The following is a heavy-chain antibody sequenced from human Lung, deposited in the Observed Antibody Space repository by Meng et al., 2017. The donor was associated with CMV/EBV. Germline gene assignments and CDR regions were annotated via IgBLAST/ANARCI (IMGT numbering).Heavy chain of an antibody. J-gene: IGHJ6*02. CDR3: ARGACSSTSCYRYYYYGMDV. CDR1: GGTFSSYA. Sequence: SXXVSXKASGGTFSSYAISWVRQAPGQGLEWMGGIIPILGIANYAQKFQGRVTITTDKSTSTAYMELSSLRSEDTAVYYCARGACSSTSCYRYYYYGMDVWXQGTXVTVSS. CDR2: IIPILGIA. D-gene: IGHD2-2*01. V-gene: IGHV1-69*10.